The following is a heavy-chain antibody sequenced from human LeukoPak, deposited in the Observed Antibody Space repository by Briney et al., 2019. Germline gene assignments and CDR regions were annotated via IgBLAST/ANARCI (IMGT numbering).Heavy chain of an antibody. D-gene: IGHD2-21*02. CDR2: VSGADGTT. J-gene: IGHJ4*02. CDR3: AKDLGYSGDPPVYCDY. Sequence: PGGSLRLSCAASGFTFSAYGMSWVRQSPRKGLEWVSGVSGADGTTYYADSVKGRFTISRDNSKSTLYLQMNSLRVEDTAVYYCAKDLGYSGDPPVYCDYWGQGALVTVSS. V-gene: IGHV3-23*01. CDR1: GFTFSAYG.